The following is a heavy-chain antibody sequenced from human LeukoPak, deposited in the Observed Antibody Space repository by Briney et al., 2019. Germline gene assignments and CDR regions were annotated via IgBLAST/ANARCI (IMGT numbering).Heavy chain of an antibody. D-gene: IGHD6-13*01. CDR2: IHPSGGST. Sequence: ASVNVSCKASEYIFTSYYMHWVRQAPGQGLEWLGIIHPSGGSTSYAQKFQGRVTMTRDTSTSTVYMELSSLRSEDTAVYYCARGQQQLVDYWGQGTLVTVFS. CDR1: EYIFTSYY. CDR3: ARGQQQLVDY. V-gene: IGHV1-46*01. J-gene: IGHJ4*02.